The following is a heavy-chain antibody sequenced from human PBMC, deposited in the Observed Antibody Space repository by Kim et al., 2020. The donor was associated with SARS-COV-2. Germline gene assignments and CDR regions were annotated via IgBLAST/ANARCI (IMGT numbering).Heavy chain of an antibody. J-gene: IGHJ2*01. D-gene: IGHD4-17*01. V-gene: IGHV3-21*01. CDR1: GFTFSSYS. CDR2: ISSSSYI. Sequence: GGSLRRSCAASGFTFSSYSMNWVRQAPGRGLEWVSSISSSSYIYYADSVKGRFTISRDNAKNSLYLQMSSLRAEDTAVYYCATYGGNFHWYFDLWGRGTLVTVSS. CDR3: ATYGGNFHWYFDL.